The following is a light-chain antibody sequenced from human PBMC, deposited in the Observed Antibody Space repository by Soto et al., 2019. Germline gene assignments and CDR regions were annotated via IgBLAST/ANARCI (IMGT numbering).Light chain of an antibody. Sequence: QSALTQPASVSGSPGQSITISCTGTSSDVSGYNYVSWYQQHPGKAPKLMIYEVSNRPSGVSNRFSGSKSGNTASLTISGLQAEDEADYYCSSYTSSSTRFYVFGTGTKLTVL. J-gene: IGLJ1*01. V-gene: IGLV2-14*01. CDR3: SSYTSSSTRFYV. CDR2: EVS. CDR1: SSDVSGYNY.